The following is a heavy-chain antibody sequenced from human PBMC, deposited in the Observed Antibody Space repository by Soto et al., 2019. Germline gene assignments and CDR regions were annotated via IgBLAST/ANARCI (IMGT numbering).Heavy chain of an antibody. D-gene: IGHD3-10*01. CDR2: INHSGST. CDR3: ARGPMVRGVIIKETAFGY. Sequence: SETLSLTCAVYGGSFSGYYWSWIRQPPGKGLEWIGEINHSGSTNYNPSLKSRVTISVDTSKNQFSLKLSSVTAADTAVYYCARGPMVRGVIIKETAFGYWGQGTLVTVSS. J-gene: IGHJ4*02. CDR1: GGSFSGYY. V-gene: IGHV4-34*01.